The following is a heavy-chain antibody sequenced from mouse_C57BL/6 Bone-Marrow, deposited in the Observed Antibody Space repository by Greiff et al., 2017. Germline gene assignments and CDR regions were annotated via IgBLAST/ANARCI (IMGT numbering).Heavy chain of an antibody. CDR3: ANSNSAWFAY. V-gene: IGHV1-80*01. J-gene: IGHJ3*01. D-gene: IGHD2-5*01. CDR2: IYPGDGDT. CDR1: GYAFSSYW. Sequence: VQLQQSGAELVKPGASVKISCKASGYAFSSYWMYWVKQRPGKGLEWIGQIYPGDGDTNYNGKFKGKATLTADKSSSTAYMQLSSLTSEDSAVYFCANSNSAWFAYWGQGTLVTVSA.